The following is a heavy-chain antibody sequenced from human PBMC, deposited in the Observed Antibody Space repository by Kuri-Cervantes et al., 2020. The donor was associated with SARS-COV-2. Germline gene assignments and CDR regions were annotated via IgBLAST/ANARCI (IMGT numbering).Heavy chain of an antibody. Sequence: ISWIRQTPGKGLEWVANIEEDGVEKKYVDSVKGRFTISRDNAKNSLFLHMNSLRVDDTAVYYCARGRLIMAGQVVTYHYYAMAFWAHGPWVTVSS. CDR2: IEEDGVEK. CDR3: ARGRLIMAGQVVTYHYYAMAF. J-gene: IGHJ6*02. V-gene: IGHV3-7*01. D-gene: IGHD4/OR15-4a*01.